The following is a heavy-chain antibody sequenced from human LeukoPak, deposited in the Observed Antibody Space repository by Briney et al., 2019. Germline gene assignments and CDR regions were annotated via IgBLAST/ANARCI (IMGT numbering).Heavy chain of an antibody. CDR1: GFTFSNYP. V-gene: IGHV3-23*01. D-gene: IGHD6-13*01. CDR2: ISGSDYST. J-gene: IGHJ6*03. CDR3: AKGTVGTYYFYYMDV. Sequence: PGGSLRLSCAASGFTFSNYPMTWVRQAPGKGLEWVSGISGSDYSTYYADSVRGRFTISRDNSKNTLYLQMNSLRAEDTAVYYCAKGTVGTYYFYYMDVWGKGTTVTVSS.